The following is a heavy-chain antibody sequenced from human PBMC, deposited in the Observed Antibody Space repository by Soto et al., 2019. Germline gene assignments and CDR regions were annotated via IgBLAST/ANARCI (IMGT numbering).Heavy chain of an antibody. CDR1: GGSISSGGYY. D-gene: IGHD2-21*02. V-gene: IGHV4-31*03. J-gene: IGHJ4*02. Sequence: SETLSLTCTVSGGSISSGGYYWSWIRQHPGKGLEWIGYIYYSGSTYYNPSLKSRVTISVDASKNQFSLKLSSVTAADTAVYYCARDLTAGGYFDYWGQGTLVTVSS. CDR3: ARDLTAGGYFDY. CDR2: IYYSGST.